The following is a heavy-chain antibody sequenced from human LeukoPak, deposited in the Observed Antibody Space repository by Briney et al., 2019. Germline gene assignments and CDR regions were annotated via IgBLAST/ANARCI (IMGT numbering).Heavy chain of an antibody. CDR2: ISNNGGYT. CDR3: AGGSGYYPY. J-gene: IGHJ4*02. Sequence: QPGGSLRLSCAASGFTFSSSAMSWVRQAPGKGLEWVSAISNNGGYTYYADSVQGRFTISRDNSKNTLYLQMNSLRAEDTAVYYCAGGSGYYPYWGQGTLVTVSS. D-gene: IGHD3-22*01. V-gene: IGHV3-23*01. CDR1: GFTFSSSA.